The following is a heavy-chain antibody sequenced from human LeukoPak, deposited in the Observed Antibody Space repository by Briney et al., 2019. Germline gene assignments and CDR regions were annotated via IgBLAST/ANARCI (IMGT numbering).Heavy chain of an antibody. CDR2: ISYDGSNK. CDR1: GFTFSSYG. CDR3: AKDFGSSSGYWDDAFDI. V-gene: IGHV3-30*18. J-gene: IGHJ3*02. Sequence: PGGSLRLSCAASGFTFSSYGMHWVRQAPGKGLEWVAVISYDGSNKYYADSVKGRFTISRDNSKNTLYLQMNSLRAEDTAVYYCAKDFGSSSGYWDDAFDIWGQGTMVIVSP. D-gene: IGHD3-22*01.